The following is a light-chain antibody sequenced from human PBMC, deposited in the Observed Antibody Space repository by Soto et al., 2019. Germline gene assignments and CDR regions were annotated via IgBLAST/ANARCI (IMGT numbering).Light chain of an antibody. Sequence: DIQMTQSPSSLSVSVGDRVTITCQASRYIGNCLNWYQQKPGKAPKLLINDASSLEMGVPSRFSGSGSGTDFSVTISSLQPEDIATYYCQQYHSLPITFGQGTRLDI. V-gene: IGKV1-33*01. CDR2: DAS. CDR3: QQYHSLPIT. J-gene: IGKJ5*01. CDR1: RYIGNC.